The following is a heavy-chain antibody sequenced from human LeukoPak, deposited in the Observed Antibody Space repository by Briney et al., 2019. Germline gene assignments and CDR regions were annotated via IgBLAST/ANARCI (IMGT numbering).Heavy chain of an antibody. CDR2: ISGSGGST. J-gene: IGHJ4*02. CDR1: GFTFSNYA. CDR3: AKDLAGSGSYSFDY. V-gene: IGHV3-23*01. D-gene: IGHD1-26*01. Sequence: PGGSLRLSCAASGFTFSNYAMNWVRQAPGRGLEWVSAISGSGGSTYYADSVKGRFTISRDNSKNTLYLQMNSLRAEDTAAYYCAKDLAGSGSYSFDYWGQGTLVTVSS.